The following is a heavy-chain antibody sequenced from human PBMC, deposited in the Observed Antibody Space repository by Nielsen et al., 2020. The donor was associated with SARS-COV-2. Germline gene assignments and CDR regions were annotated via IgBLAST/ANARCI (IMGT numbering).Heavy chain of an antibody. CDR2: IYRSGLS. V-gene: IGHV4-59*01. CDR3: VRRTHTLDILTSFPQIYFDY. D-gene: IGHD3-9*01. CDR1: GAPFRSFY. J-gene: IGHJ4*02. Sequence: SETLSLTCTVSGAPFRSFYWSWSRQPPGKGLDWIGQIYRSGLSNYNPTLKNRVTKSVDTSKNQFSLRLSSVTSSDTAVFYCVRRTHTLDILTSFPQIYFDYWGQGILVTVSS.